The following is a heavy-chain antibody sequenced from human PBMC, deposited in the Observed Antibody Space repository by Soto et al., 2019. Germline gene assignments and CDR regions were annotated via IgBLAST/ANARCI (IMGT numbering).Heavy chain of an antibody. CDR2: ISNDGTKK. Sequence: RLSCAGSGFTFRSYALHWVRQTPGKGLEWVAVISNDGTKKYYADSVRGRFTISKNNSKNTTFLQIDSLRPEDSAVYYFANPVPWNYASWGQGTLVTVSS. J-gene: IGHJ4*02. CDR1: GFTFRSYA. D-gene: IGHD1-7*01. V-gene: IGHV3-30-3*01. CDR3: ANPVPWNYAS.